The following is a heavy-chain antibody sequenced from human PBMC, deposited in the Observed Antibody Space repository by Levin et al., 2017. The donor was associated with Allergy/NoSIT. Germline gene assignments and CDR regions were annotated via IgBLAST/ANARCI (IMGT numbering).Heavy chain of an antibody. CDR1: GFTFSSYA. Sequence: LSLTCAASGFTFSSYAMHWVRQAPGKGLEWVAVISYDGSNKYYADSVKGRFTISRDNSKNTLYLQMNSLRAEDTAVYYCAREFLEWFNDYWGQGTLVTVSS. D-gene: IGHD3-3*01. CDR3: AREFLEWFNDY. V-gene: IGHV3-30-3*01. CDR2: ISYDGSNK. J-gene: IGHJ4*02.